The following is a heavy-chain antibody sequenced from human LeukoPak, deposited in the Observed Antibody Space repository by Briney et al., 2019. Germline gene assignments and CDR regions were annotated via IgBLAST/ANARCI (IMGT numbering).Heavy chain of an antibody. CDR1: GFTFRTYN. J-gene: IGHJ5*02. V-gene: IGHV3-21*01. CDR3: ARDRGNWFDP. Sequence: PGRSLRLSCAASGFTFRTYNMNWVRKSPGKGREWVSSISSSTSYIDYADSVKGRFTISRDNAKNSLYLHMNSLRAEDKAVYYCARDRGNWFDPWGQGTLVTVSS. CDR2: ISSSTSYI.